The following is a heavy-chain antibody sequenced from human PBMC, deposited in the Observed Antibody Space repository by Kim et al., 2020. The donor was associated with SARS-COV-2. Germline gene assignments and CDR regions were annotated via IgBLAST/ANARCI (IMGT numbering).Heavy chain of an antibody. D-gene: IGHD3-16*01. Sequence: GGSLRLSCATSGFTFSAYDMNWVRQAPGKGLEWLSFITKSSTTIYYADSVEGRFTISIDNAKNSLFLQMNSLRAEDTALYYCVRDRIGGAVDMLGQGTMV. J-gene: IGHJ3*02. V-gene: IGHV3-48*01. CDR2: ITKSSTTI. CDR3: VRDRIGGAVDM. CDR1: GFTFSAYD.